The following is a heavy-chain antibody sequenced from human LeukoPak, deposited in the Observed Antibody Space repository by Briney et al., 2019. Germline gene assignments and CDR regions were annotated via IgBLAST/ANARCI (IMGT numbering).Heavy chain of an antibody. CDR1: GYTFTSYY. CDR3: ARPPAYCGGDCYESDY. V-gene: IGHV1-46*01. J-gene: IGHJ4*02. Sequence: ASVKVSCKASGYTFTSYYMHWVRQAPGQGLEWMGIINPSGGSTSYAQKLQGRVTMTRDTSTSTVYMELSSLRSEDTAVYYCARPPAYCGGDCYESDYWGQGTLVTVSS. CDR2: INPSGGST. D-gene: IGHD2-21*02.